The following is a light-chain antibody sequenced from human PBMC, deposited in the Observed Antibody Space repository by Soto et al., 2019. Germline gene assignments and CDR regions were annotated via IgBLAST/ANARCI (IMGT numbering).Light chain of an antibody. CDR1: SSNIGAHYD. Sequence: QFVLTQPPSVSGAPGQRVTISCTGSSSNIGAHYDVHWYQQLPGTAPKLLIYGNSNRPSGVPDRFSGSKSGTSASLAITGLQAEDEADYYCQSYDNSLSVYVFGTGTKVTV. CDR3: QSYDNSLSVYV. V-gene: IGLV1-40*01. J-gene: IGLJ1*01. CDR2: GNS.